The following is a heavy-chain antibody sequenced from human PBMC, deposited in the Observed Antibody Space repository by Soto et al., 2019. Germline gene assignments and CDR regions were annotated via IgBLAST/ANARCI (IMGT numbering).Heavy chain of an antibody. D-gene: IGHD1-1*01. CDR2: ISDDGSTT. Sequence: GSLRLSCEVSGFTFSAYWMHWVRQVPGKGLIWVSRISDDGSTTTYADSVKGRFTISRDNAKNTLYLQMNSLRADDTGLYYCTGGPRVSSTGTGAHWGQGTLVTVSS. V-gene: IGHV3-74*01. J-gene: IGHJ4*02. CDR1: GFTFSAYW. CDR3: TGGPRVSSTGTGAH.